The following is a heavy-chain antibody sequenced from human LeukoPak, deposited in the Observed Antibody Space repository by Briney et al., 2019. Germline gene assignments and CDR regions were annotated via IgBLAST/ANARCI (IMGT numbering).Heavy chain of an antibody. J-gene: IGHJ3*02. CDR1: GGSISGFY. CDR3: ARHTQYGDYNPLNM. Sequence: RSETLSLTCTVSGGSISGFYWSWLRQPPGNELEWIAYTHISGNSGYNPSLQSRVTISLDTSKNQFSLRLTSVTAADTAVYYCARHTQYGDYNPLNMWGQGTLVTVSA. V-gene: IGHV4-4*09. CDR2: THISGNS. D-gene: IGHD4-17*01.